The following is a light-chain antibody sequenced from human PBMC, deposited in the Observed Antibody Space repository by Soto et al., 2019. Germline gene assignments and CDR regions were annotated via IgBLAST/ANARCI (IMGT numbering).Light chain of an antibody. CDR3: QRSGTSPSYI. CDR1: QSLDSTS. V-gene: IGKV3-20*01. J-gene: IGKJ2*01. Sequence: EVVLTQSPGTLSLSPGERATLSCRASQSLDSTSLAWYQQKPGQSPRLVIYGASRRATGIPDRFSGSGSGTDFILNIYRLEPEDFAVYYCQRSGTSPSYIFGAGTRLDIK. CDR2: GAS.